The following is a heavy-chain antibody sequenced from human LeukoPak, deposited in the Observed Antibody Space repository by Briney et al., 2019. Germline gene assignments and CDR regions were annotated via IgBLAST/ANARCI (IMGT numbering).Heavy chain of an antibody. Sequence: SETLSLTCNVSGAYIGSSYWSWIRQPPGKGLEWIGYIYYTGRTSYSPSLRRRVSMSADTSKNQVSLKLSSVTAADTAVHYCARECGGRTVGECFTYWGQGTQVTVSS. CDR2: IYYTGRT. CDR3: ARECGGRTVGECFTY. V-gene: IGHV4-59*01. J-gene: IGHJ4*02. CDR1: GAYIGSSY. D-gene: IGHD3-16*01.